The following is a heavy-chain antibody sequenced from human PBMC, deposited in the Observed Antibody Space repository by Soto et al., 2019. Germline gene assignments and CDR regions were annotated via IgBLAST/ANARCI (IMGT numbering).Heavy chain of an antibody. D-gene: IGHD3-16*02. J-gene: IGHJ4*02. CDR2: ISGSGGST. CDR3: AKTDRMITFGGVIVI. CDR1: GFTFSSYA. V-gene: IGHV3-23*01. Sequence: GGSLRLCCAASGFTFSSYAMSWVRQAPGKGLEWVSAISGSGGSTYYADSVKGRFTISRDNSKSTLYLQMNSLRAEDTAVYYCAKTDRMITFGGVIVIWGQGTLVTVSS.